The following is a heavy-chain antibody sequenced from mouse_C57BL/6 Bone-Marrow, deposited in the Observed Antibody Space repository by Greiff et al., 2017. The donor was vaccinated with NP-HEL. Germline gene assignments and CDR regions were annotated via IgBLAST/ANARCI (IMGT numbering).Heavy chain of an antibody. J-gene: IGHJ2*01. CDR2: IRLKSDNYAT. V-gene: IGHV6-3*01. D-gene: IGHD1-1*01. Sequence: EVKVVESGGGLVQPGGSMKLSCVASGFTFSNYWMNWVRQSPEKGLEWVAQIRLKSDNYATHYAESVKGRFTISRDDSKSSVYLQMNNLRAEDTGIYYCTTVYYGAFDYWGQGTTLTVSS. CDR1: GFTFSNYW. CDR3: TTVYYGAFDY.